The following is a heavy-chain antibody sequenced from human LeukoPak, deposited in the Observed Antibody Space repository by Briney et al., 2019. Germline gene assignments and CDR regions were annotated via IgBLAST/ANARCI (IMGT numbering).Heavy chain of an antibody. Sequence: SETLSLTCAVYGGSFSGYDWSWIRQPPGKGLEWIGEINHSGSTNYNPSLKSRVTISVDTSKNQFSLKLSSVTAADTAVYYCARGNSGNSYRRVAFDIWGQGTMVTVSS. CDR2: INHSGST. J-gene: IGHJ3*02. CDR1: GGSFSGYD. V-gene: IGHV4-34*01. CDR3: ARGNSGNSYRRVAFDI. D-gene: IGHD4-23*01.